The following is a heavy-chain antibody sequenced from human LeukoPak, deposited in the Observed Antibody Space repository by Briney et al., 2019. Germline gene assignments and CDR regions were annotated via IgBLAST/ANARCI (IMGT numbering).Heavy chain of an antibody. J-gene: IGHJ4*02. D-gene: IGHD4-23*01. CDR3: AKVPHYGGNSPYFDS. CDR2: INHSGST. CDR1: GGSFSGYY. Sequence: PSETLSLTCAVYGGSFSGYYWSWIRQPPGKGLEWIGEINHSGSTNYNPSLKSRVTISVDTSKNQFSLKLSSVTAADTAVYYCAKVPHYGGNSPYFDSWGQGTLVTVSS. V-gene: IGHV4-34*01.